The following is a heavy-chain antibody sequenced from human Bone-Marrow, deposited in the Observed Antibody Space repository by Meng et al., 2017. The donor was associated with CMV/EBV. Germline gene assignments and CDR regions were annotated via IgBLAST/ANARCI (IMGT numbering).Heavy chain of an antibody. CDR1: GGSISSYY. V-gene: IGHV4-59*01. Sequence: SETLSLTCTVSGGSISSYYWSWIRQPPGKGLEWIGYIYYSGSTNYNPSLKSRVTISVDTSKNQFSLKLSSVTAADTAVYYCARGNGGSYGDYWFDPWGQGTRVTVSS. CDR3: ARGNGGSYGDYWFDP. D-gene: IGHD4-17*01. CDR2: IYYSGST. J-gene: IGHJ5*02.